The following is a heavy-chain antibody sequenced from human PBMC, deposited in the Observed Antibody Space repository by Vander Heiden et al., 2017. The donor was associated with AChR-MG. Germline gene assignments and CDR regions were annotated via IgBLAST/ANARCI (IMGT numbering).Heavy chain of an antibody. Sequence: QVQLQQWGAGLLKPSETLSLTCAVYGGSFSGYYWSWIRQPPGKGLEWIGEINHSGSTNYNPSLKSRVTISVDTSKNQFSLKLSSVTAADTAVYYCARGLSSSAGDWFDPWGQGTLVTVSS. CDR3: ARGLSSSAGDWFDP. CDR1: GGSFSGYY. J-gene: IGHJ5*02. D-gene: IGHD6-6*01. CDR2: INHSGST. V-gene: IGHV4-34*01.